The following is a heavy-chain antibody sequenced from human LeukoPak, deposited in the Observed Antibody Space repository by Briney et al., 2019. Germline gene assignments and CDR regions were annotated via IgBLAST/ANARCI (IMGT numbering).Heavy chain of an antibody. D-gene: IGHD4-23*01. J-gene: IGHJ4*02. CDR1: GGSVSSGDYY. CDR2: IYYSGST. Sequence: SETLSLTCTVSGGSVSSGDYYWSWIRQPPGKGPEWIGSIYYSGSTYYNPSLKSRVTISVDTSKNQFSLKLSSVTAADTAVYYCARDLRSTVVTGLDYFDYWGQGTLVTVSS. V-gene: IGHV4-39*07. CDR3: ARDLRSTVVTGLDYFDY.